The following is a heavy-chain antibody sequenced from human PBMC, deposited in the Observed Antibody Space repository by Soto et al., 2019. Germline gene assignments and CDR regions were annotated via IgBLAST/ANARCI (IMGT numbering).Heavy chain of an antibody. CDR3: AHSGPYYYFWSGYAPGY. Sequence: SGPTLVNPTRTLTLTCTFSGFSLSTSGVGVGWIRQPPGKALEWLALIYWNDDKRYSPSLKSRLTITKDTSKNQVVLTMTNMDPVDTATYYCAHSGPYYYFWSGYAPGYWGQGTLVTVSS. D-gene: IGHD3-3*01. J-gene: IGHJ4*02. CDR1: GFSLSTSGVG. V-gene: IGHV2-5*01. CDR2: IYWNDDK.